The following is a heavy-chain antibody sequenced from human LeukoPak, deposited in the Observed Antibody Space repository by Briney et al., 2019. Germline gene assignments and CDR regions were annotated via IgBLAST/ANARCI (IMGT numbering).Heavy chain of an antibody. V-gene: IGHV3-33*01. Sequence: GGSLRLSCAASGFTFSSYGMHWVRQAPGKGLEWVAVIWYDGSNKYYADSVKGRFTISRDNSKNTLYLQMNSLRAEDTAVYYCARDRTIAVAAPGDYWGQGTLVTVSS. D-gene: IGHD6-19*01. CDR2: IWYDGSNK. CDR3: ARDRTIAVAAPGDY. CDR1: GFTFSSYG. J-gene: IGHJ4*02.